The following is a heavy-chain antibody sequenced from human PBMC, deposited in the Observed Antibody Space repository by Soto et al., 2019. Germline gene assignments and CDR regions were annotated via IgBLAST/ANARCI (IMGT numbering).Heavy chain of an antibody. D-gene: IGHD2-21*01. CDR3: ARPADCRGETCLGRGWFDP. CDR1: GYSFTDYW. Sequence: PGESLKISCKGSGYSFTDYWIGWVRQMPGKGLEWMGIINPRDSATRYSPSFQGQVTISADKSISTAYLQWSSLEVSDTAMYYCARPADCRGETCLGRGWFDPWGPGTLVTVSS. J-gene: IGHJ5*02. CDR2: INPRDSAT. V-gene: IGHV5-51*01.